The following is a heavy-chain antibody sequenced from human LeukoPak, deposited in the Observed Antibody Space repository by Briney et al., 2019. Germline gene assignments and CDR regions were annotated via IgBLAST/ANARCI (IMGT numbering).Heavy chain of an antibody. Sequence: GGSLRLSCAASGFTFSSYGMSWVRQAPGKGLEWVPAISGSGGSTYYADSVKGRFTISRDNSKNTLYLQMNSLRAEDTAVYYCAKGGSRFGELLSYFDYWGQGTLVTVSS. CDR1: GFTFSSYG. CDR2: ISGSGGST. CDR3: AKGGSRFGELLSYFDY. D-gene: IGHD3-10*01. V-gene: IGHV3-23*01. J-gene: IGHJ4*02.